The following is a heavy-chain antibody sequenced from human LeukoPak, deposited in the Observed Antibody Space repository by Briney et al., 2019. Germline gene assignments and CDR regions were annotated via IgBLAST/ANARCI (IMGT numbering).Heavy chain of an antibody. D-gene: IGHD1-26*01. Sequence: GGSLRLSCAASGFTFTKPWMTWVPRAPGRGWGWVGRVKSKVDGGAGTTDYAAPVKGRFTISRDDSKNTLYLQMNSLKTEDTAVYYCTTSGNPSLIDIWGQGTMVTVSS. CDR1: GFTFTKPW. CDR3: TTSGNPSLIDI. CDR2: VKSKVDGGAGTT. V-gene: IGHV3-15*07. J-gene: IGHJ3*02.